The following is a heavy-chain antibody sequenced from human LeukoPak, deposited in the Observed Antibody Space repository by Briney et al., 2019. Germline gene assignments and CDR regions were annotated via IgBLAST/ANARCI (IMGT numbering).Heavy chain of an antibody. J-gene: IGHJ6*02. D-gene: IGHD1-26*01. CDR3: ARLSGSYYYYGMDV. CDR2: IWCDGSNK. V-gene: IGHV3-33*01. CDR1: GFTFSSYG. Sequence: GGSLRLSCAASGFTFSSYGMHWVRQAPGKGLESVAVIWCDGSNKYYADSVKGRFTISRDNSKNTLYLQMNSLRAEDTAVYYCARLSGSYYYYGMDVWGQGPTVTVSS.